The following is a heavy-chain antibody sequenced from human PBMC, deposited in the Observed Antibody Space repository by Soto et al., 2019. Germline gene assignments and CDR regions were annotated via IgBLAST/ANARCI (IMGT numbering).Heavy chain of an antibody. Sequence: SETLSLTCAVYGGSFSGYYWSWIRQPPGEGLEWIGEINHSGSTNYNPSLKSRVTISVDTSKNQFSLKLSSVTAADTAVYYCARCVKYYYDSSGYRYFDYWGQGTLVTVSS. J-gene: IGHJ4*02. CDR1: GGSFSGYY. CDR3: ARCVKYYYDSSGYRYFDY. V-gene: IGHV4-34*01. D-gene: IGHD3-22*01. CDR2: INHSGST.